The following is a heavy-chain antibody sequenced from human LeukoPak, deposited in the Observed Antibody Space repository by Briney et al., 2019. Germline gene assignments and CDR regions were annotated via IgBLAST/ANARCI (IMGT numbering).Heavy chain of an antibody. J-gene: IGHJ4*02. CDR3: VKDNGQGGFDY. CDR1: RFIFSSSL. D-gene: IGHD2-8*01. CDR2: ISGNGAST. V-gene: IGHV3-64D*09. Sequence: PGGSLRLSCSASRFIFSSSLMFWVRQARGKGLEYVAAISGNGASTYHSDTVYGRFTISRDNSKNTLYLQMTSLRPEDTALYYCVKDNGQGGFDYWGQGTLVTVSS.